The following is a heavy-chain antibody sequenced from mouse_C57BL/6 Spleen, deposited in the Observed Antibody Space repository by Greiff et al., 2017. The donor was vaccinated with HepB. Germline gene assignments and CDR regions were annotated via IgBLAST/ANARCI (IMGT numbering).Heavy chain of an antibody. CDR2: IYPRDGST. J-gene: IGHJ4*01. CDR1: GYTFTSYD. V-gene: IGHV1-85*01. D-gene: IGHD1-1*01. Sequence: VQGVESGPELVKPGASVKLSCKASGYTFTSYDIHWVKQRPGQGLEWIGWIYPRDGSTKYNEKFKGKATLTVDTSSSTAYMERHSLTSEDSAVYFCARSGTTVVATNAMDYWGQGTSVTVSS. CDR3: ARSGTTVVATNAMDY.